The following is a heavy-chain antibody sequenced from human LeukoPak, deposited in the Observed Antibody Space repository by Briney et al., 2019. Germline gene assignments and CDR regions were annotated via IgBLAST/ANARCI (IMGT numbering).Heavy chain of an antibody. CDR3: ARDCGGRGGFGGLAGNWFDP. J-gene: IGHJ5*02. CDR1: GGSVSSGSYY. V-gene: IGHV4-61*01. Sequence: PSETLSLTCTVSGGSVSSGSYYWSWIRQPPGKGLEWIGYIYYSGSTNYNPSLKSRVTISVDTSKNQFSLKLSSVTAADTAVYYCARDCGGRGGFGGLAGNWFDPWGQGTLVTVSS. D-gene: IGHD3-10*01. CDR2: IYYSGST.